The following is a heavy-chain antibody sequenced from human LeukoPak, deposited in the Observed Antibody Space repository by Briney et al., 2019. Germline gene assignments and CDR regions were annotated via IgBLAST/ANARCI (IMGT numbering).Heavy chain of an antibody. CDR2: VNQDGSDK. CDR3: ARGRGGGDY. V-gene: IGHV3-7*05. CDR1: GFTFRNFW. D-gene: IGHD2-15*01. J-gene: IGHJ4*02. Sequence: GGPLRLSCAASGFTFRNFWMTWVRQPPGKGLEWVATVNQDGSDKYYVDSVKGRFTISRDNAKSSLYLQMDSLRAEDTAVYYCARGRGGGDYWGQGTLVTVSS.